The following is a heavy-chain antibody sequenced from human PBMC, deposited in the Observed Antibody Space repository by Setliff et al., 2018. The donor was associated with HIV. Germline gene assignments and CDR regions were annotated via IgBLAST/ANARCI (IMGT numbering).Heavy chain of an antibody. Sequence: PGGSLRLSCAASGFSFSAHAMSWVRRAPGKGLEWLSVVLRGGSPTYYADSVKGRFTISRDDSKNTVYLEMRSLRAGDTAMYFCAKYTRGGSIFYYMDVWGKGTTVTVSS. D-gene: IGHD3-3*01. CDR3: AKYTRGGSIFYYMDV. J-gene: IGHJ6*03. CDR2: VLRGGSPT. CDR1: GFSFSAHA. V-gene: IGHV3-23*03.